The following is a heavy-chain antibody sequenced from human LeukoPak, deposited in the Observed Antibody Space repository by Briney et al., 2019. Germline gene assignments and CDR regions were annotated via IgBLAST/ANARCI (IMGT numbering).Heavy chain of an antibody. V-gene: IGHV4-34*01. J-gene: IGHJ5*02. CDR2: INHSRST. CDR1: GGSFSGYY. CDR3: ASNDYGDYGWFDP. Sequence: SETLSLTCAVYGGSFSGYYWSWIRQPPGKGLEWIGEINHSRSTNYNPSLKSRVTISVDTSKNQFSLKLSSVTAADTAVYYCASNDYGDYGWFDPWGQGTLVTVSS. D-gene: IGHD4-17*01.